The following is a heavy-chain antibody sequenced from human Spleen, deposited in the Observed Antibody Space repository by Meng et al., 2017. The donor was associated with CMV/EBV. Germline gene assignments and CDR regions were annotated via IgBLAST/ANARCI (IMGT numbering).Heavy chain of an antibody. J-gene: IGHJ6*02. CDR2: IIPIFGTA. Sequence: SEKVSCKASGGTFSSYAISWVRQAPGQGLEWMGGIIPIFGTANYAQQFQGRVTITTDEATSTAYMELSSLRSEDTAVYYCAVLEHNIADLVYYYYGMDVWGQGTTVTVSS. CDR1: GGTFSSYA. V-gene: IGHV1-69*05. D-gene: IGHD1/OR15-1a*01. CDR3: AVLEHNIADLVYYYYGMDV.